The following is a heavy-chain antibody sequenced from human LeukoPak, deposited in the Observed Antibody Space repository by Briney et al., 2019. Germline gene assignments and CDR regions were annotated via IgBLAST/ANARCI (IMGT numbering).Heavy chain of an antibody. V-gene: IGHV3-9*01. CDR3: AKEAGRD. Sequence: GGSLRLSCAASGFTFDDYAMHWVRQAPGKGLEWVSGISWNSGSIGYADSVKGRFTISRDNAKNSLYLQMNSLRAEDTALYYCAKEAGRDWGQGTLVTVSS. CDR2: ISWNSGSI. CDR1: GFTFDDYA. J-gene: IGHJ4*02. D-gene: IGHD1-26*01.